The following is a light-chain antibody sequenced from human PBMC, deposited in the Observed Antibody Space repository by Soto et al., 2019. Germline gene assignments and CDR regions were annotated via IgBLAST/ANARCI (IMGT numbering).Light chain of an antibody. V-gene: IGKV1-5*01. J-gene: IGKJ1*01. Sequence: DSQVTQSPSALSASVGDRVVMPCRASQSVSSWLAWYQQKPGKAPNLLIYDASSLESGVPSRFSGSGSGTEFTLTISSLQPDDFATYYCQPYQSSWTFGQGTKVDIK. CDR2: DAS. CDR3: QPYQSSWT. CDR1: QSVSSW.